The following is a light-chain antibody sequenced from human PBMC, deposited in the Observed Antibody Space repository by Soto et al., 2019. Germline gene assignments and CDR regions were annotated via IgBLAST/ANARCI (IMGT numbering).Light chain of an antibody. CDR1: ESVHSN. CDR3: QHYSNWPPT. Sequence: EMVMTQSPATLSVSPGERVTLSCRASESVHSNLAWYQQKPGQGPSLLIYYASTRVTGVPGRFSGSGSGTGFTLTISSLQSEDFGVYDCQHYSNWPPTFGPGTKVEIK. CDR2: YAS. V-gene: IGKV3-15*01. J-gene: IGKJ3*01.